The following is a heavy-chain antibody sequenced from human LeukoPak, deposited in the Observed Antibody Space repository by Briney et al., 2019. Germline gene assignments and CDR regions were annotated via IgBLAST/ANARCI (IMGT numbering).Heavy chain of an antibody. CDR1: GFTFSDYA. V-gene: IGHV3-30*18. CDR2: ISYDGSNK. D-gene: IGHD4-23*01. J-gene: IGHJ4*02. CDR3: AKDRWRTTVVTYFDY. Sequence: PGGSLRLSCIASGFTFSDYAMHWVRQAPGKGLEGVAVISYDGSNKYYADSVKGRFTISRDNSKNTLYLQMNSLRAEDTAVYYCAKDRWRTTVVTYFDYWGQGTLVTVSS.